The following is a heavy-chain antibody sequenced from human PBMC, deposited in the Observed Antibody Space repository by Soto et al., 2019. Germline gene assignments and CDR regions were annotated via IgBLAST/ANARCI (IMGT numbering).Heavy chain of an antibody. J-gene: IGHJ4*02. CDR2: ISGTGGDT. CDR1: GFPVSSNY. V-gene: IGHV3-23*01. CDR3: AVAPNF. Sequence: GGSLRLSCAASGFPVSSNYMSWVRQAPGKGLEWVSAISGTGGDTYYADSVKGRFTVSRDNSKNTLYLQMSSLRAEDTAVYFCAVAPNFWGQGTLVTVSS.